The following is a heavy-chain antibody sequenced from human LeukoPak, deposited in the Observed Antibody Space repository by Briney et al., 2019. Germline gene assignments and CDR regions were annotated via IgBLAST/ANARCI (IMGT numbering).Heavy chain of an antibody. D-gene: IGHD6-19*01. V-gene: IGHV3-23*01. CDR2: ISGSGGST. J-gene: IGHJ4*02. CDR3: AKDVWSGWRDSQIDY. CDR1: GFTFSSYI. Sequence: GGSLRLSCAASGFTFSSYIMSWVRQAPGKGLEWVSAISGSGGSTYYADSVKGRFTTSRDNSKNTLYLQMNSLRAEDTAVYYCAKDVWSGWRDSQIDYWGQGTLVTVSS.